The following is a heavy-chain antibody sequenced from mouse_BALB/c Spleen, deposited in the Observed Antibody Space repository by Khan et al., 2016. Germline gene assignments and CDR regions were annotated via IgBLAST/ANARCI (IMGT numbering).Heavy chain of an antibody. Sequence: QIQLVQSGPELKKPGETVKISCKASEYTFTNYGMNWVKQAPGKGLKWMGWINTNTGEPTYAEEFKGRFAFSLEASAGTAYLEINNLKNGDSATYFCARTGDYPYYAMDYCGQGTSVTVSS. J-gene: IGHJ4*01. D-gene: IGHD2-13*01. CDR1: EYTFTNYG. V-gene: IGHV9-3*02. CDR2: INTNTGEP. CDR3: ARTGDYPYYAMDY.